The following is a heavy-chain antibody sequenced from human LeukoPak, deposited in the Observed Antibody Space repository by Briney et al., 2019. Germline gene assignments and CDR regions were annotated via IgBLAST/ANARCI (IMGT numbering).Heavy chain of an antibody. J-gene: IGHJ4*02. V-gene: IGHV3-30*18. D-gene: IGHD3-16*02. CDR3: AKAPWGSYRYPYFDY. CDR1: GFIFSSYG. Sequence: PGGSLRLSCEASGFIFSSYGFHWVRQAPGKGLEWVTLISHDGRNQYYGQSVKGRFTISRDNSKNIVYLQMNSLRAEDTAVYYCAKAPWGSYRYPYFDYWGQGTLVTVSS. CDR2: ISHDGRNQ.